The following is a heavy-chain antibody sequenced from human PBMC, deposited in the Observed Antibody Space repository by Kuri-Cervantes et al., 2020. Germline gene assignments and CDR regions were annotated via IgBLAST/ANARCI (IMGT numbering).Heavy chain of an antibody. D-gene: IGHD3-22*01. CDR1: GYTFTGYY. V-gene: IGHV1-2*04. CDR3: ARGDRGFDSTGYHY. CDR2: INPNSGGT. J-gene: IGHJ4*02. Sequence: ASVKVSCKASGYTFTGYYMHWVRQAPGQGLEWMGWINPNSGGTNYAQKFQGWVTMTRDTSISTAYMELSRLRSDDTAVYYCARGDRGFDSTGYHYWGQGTLVTVSS.